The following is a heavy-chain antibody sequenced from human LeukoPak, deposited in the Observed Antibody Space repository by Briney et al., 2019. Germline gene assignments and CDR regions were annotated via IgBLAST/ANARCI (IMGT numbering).Heavy chain of an antibody. CDR2: IIPIFGTA. CDR3: ARCLGGSCYLFDY. D-gene: IGHD2-15*01. CDR1: GGTFSSYA. J-gene: IGHJ4*02. Sequence: SVKVSCKASGGTFSSYAISWVRQAPGQGLKSMRGIIPIFGTANYAQKFQGRVTITADESTSTAYMELSSLRSEDTAVYYCARCLGGSCYLFDYWGQGTLVTVSS. V-gene: IGHV1-69*01.